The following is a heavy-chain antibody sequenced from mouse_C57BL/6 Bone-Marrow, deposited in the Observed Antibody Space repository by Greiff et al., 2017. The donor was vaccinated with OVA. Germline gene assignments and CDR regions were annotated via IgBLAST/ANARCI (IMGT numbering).Heavy chain of an antibody. CDR2: IYPGDGDT. J-gene: IGHJ2*01. D-gene: IGHD1-1*01. CDR1: GYAFSSSW. Sequence: QVQLQQSGPELVKPGASVKISCKASGYAFSSSWMNWVKQRPGKGLEWIGRIYPGDGDTNYNGKFKGKATLTADKSSSTAYMQLSSLTFEDSAVYFCANGRNYFDYWGQGTTLTVSS. CDR3: ANGRNYFDY. V-gene: IGHV1-82*01.